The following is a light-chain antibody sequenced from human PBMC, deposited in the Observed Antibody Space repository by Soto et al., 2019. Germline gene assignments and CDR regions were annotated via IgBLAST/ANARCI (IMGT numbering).Light chain of an antibody. Sequence: QSALTQPASVSGSPGQSITISCTGTSSDVGGYNYVSWYQQHPGKAPKLMIYEVSNRPSGVSNRFSGSKSGNTASLTISGLQAEDEADYYCSSYTSSRSGVFGGETKLTVL. CDR3: SSYTSSRSGV. J-gene: IGLJ3*02. CDR1: SSDVGGYNY. V-gene: IGLV2-14*01. CDR2: EVS.